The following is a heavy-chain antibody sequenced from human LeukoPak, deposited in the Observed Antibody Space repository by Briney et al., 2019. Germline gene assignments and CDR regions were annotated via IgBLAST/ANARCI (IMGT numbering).Heavy chain of an antibody. J-gene: IGHJ4*02. Sequence: SVKVSCKASGGTFSSYAISWVRQAPGQGLEWMGRIIPIFGTANYAQKFQGGVAITTDESTSTAYMELSSLRSEDTAVYYCAREGIYSSGSPLANRDWGQGTLVTVSS. CDR2: IIPIFGTA. V-gene: IGHV1-69*05. CDR3: AREGIYSSGSPLANRD. CDR1: GGTFSSYA. D-gene: IGHD6-19*01.